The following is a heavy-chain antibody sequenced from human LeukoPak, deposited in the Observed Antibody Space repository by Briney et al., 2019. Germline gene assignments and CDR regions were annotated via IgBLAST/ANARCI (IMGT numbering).Heavy chain of an antibody. CDR3: ARDNNAPRVPATPIAFDY. CDR1: GYTFTSYG. Sequence: ASVKVSCKASGYTFTSYGIRWVRQAPGQGLEWMGWISVYNGNTNYAQKLQCRVTLTTHTSTSTDYTELRSLRSDDTAVYYCARDNNAPRVPATPIAFDYWGQGTLVTVSS. J-gene: IGHJ4*02. V-gene: IGHV1-18*01. D-gene: IGHD2-21*02. CDR2: ISVYNGNT.